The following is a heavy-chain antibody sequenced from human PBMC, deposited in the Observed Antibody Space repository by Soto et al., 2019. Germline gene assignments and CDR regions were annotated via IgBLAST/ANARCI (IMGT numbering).Heavy chain of an antibody. D-gene: IGHD5-18*01. J-gene: IGHJ4*02. V-gene: IGHV4-31*03. Sequence: PSETLSLTCTFSVGSISSEGYYCSWVRQLPGKGLEWIGDIYYSGTTYHNPSLRSRLTISGDASKNQFSLKLSSVTAADTALYYCARGRGYSYGTYYFEYLGQGTLVNVSS. CDR2: IYYSGTT. CDR3: ARGRGYSYGTYYFEY. CDR1: VGSISSEGYY.